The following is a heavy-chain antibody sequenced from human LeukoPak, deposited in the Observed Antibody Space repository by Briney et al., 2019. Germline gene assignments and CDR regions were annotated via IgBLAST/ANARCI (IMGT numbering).Heavy chain of an antibody. V-gene: IGHV1-2*02. CDR1: GYTFSGYY. Sequence: ASVKDSCKASGYTFSGYYMHSVRQPPGQGLDSMGWINSNSVARNYAPKFQGRVTFSRDNSISTAYMELSSLRSDDTAIYYCARGRGGATTGFDHWGQGNLVTVS. D-gene: IGHD1-26*01. CDR3: ARGRGGATTGFDH. CDR2: INSNSVAR. J-gene: IGHJ4*02.